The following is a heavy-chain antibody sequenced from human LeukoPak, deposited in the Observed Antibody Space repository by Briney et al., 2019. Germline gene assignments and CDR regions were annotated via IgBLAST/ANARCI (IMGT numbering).Heavy chain of an antibody. V-gene: IGHV3-74*01. CDR3: ARYHLGVDAFDI. CDR2: INEDGSST. Sequence: GGSLRLSCAASGYTFSSYWMHWVRQGPGKGLVWVSRINEDGSSTSYAESVRGRFTISRDNAKNTLYLQMNSLRAEDAAVYYCARYHLGVDAFDIWGQGTMVTVSS. D-gene: IGHD7-27*01. J-gene: IGHJ3*02. CDR1: GYTFSSYW.